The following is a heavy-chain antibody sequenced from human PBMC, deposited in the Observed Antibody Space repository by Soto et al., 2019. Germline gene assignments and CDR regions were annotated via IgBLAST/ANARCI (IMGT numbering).Heavy chain of an antibody. Sequence: EVQLLESGGGLVQPGGSLRLSCAASGFTFRSYAMSWVRQAPGKGLEWVSGISNRGGRTYHADAVKGRFTISRDNSKNTLSLQMNSLRAEDTAVYYCVRDRTIFGVVRGWFDPWGQGTLVTVSS. CDR2: ISNRGGRT. CDR3: VRDRTIFGVVRGWFDP. D-gene: IGHD3-3*01. J-gene: IGHJ5*02. V-gene: IGHV3-23*01. CDR1: GFTFRSYA.